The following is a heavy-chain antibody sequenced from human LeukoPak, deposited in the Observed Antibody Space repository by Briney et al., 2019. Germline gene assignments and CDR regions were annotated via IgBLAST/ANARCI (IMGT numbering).Heavy chain of an antibody. Sequence: GGSLRLSCAASGFTFSSYSMNWVRQAPGKGLEWVSSISSSSSYIYYADSVKGRFTISRDNAKNSLYLQMNSLRAEDTAVYYCARELYYDSSGYQGGDFQHWGQGTLVTVSS. CDR3: ARELYYDSSGYQGGDFQH. D-gene: IGHD3-22*01. J-gene: IGHJ1*01. CDR1: GFTFSSYS. V-gene: IGHV3-21*01. CDR2: ISSSSSYI.